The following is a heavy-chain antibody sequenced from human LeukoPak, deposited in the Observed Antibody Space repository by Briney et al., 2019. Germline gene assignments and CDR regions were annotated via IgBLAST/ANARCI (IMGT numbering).Heavy chain of an antibody. Sequence: SETLSLTCTVSGGSISSYYWSWIRQPPGKGLEWIGYIYYSGSTNYNPSLKSRVTISVDTSKNQFSLKLSSVTAAGTAVYYCARVAYGTDAFDIWGQGTMVTVSS. J-gene: IGHJ3*02. V-gene: IGHV4-59*01. CDR2: IYYSGST. D-gene: IGHD4-17*01. CDR1: GGSISSYY. CDR3: ARVAYGTDAFDI.